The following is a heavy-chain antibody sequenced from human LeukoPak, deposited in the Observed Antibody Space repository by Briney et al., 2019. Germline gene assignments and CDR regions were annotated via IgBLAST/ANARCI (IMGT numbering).Heavy chain of an antibody. V-gene: IGHV3-48*02. CDR3: ARDVLWAVEYFDY. J-gene: IGHJ4*02. CDR1: GFSLSGYW. D-gene: IGHD6-19*01. CDR2: ISSSSSTI. Sequence: PGGSLRLSCVASGFSLSGYWMYWVRQAPGKGLEWVSYISSSSSTIYYADSVKGRFTISRDNAKNSLYLQMNSLRDEDTAVYYCARDVLWAVEYFDYWGQGTLVTVSS.